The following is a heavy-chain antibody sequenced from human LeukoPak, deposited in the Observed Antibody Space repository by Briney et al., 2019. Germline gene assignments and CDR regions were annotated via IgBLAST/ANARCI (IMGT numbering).Heavy chain of an antibody. V-gene: IGHV3-23*01. J-gene: IGHJ6*02. CDR3: AKTYGMDV. CDR2: ISGSGGST. CDR1: GFTFSTYA. Sequence: GGSLRLSCEASGFTFSTYAMSWVRQAPGEGLEWVSAISGSGGSTYDADSVKGRFTISRDNSKNTLYLQMNSLRAEDTAVYYCAKTYGMDVWGQGTTVTVSS.